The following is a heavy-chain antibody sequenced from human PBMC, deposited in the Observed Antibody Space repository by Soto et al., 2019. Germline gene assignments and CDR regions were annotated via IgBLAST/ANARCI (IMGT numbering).Heavy chain of an antibody. V-gene: IGHV4-59*08. CDR2: IYYSGST. J-gene: IGHJ6*03. Sequence: NPSETLSLTCTVSGGFISSYYWSWIRQPPGKGLEWIGYIYYSGSTNYNPSLKSRVTISVDTSKNQFSLKLSSVTAADTAVYYCARHSKYCAAGTSMYYYYYYTDVWGKGPTVTVSS. CDR3: ARHSKYCAAGTSMYYYYYYTDV. D-gene: IGHD6-13*01. CDR1: GGFISSYY.